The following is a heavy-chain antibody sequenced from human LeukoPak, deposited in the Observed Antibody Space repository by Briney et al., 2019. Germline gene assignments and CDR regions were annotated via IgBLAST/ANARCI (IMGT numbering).Heavy chain of an antibody. CDR2: IYYSGST. CDR3: ARELWVAAHPFDP. Sequence: SETLSLTCTVSGGSISSYYWSWIRQHPGKGLEWIGYIYYSGSTYYDPSLKSRVTISVDTSKNQFSLKLSSVTAADTAVHYCARELWVAAHPFDPWGQGTLVTVSS. D-gene: IGHD6-6*01. V-gene: IGHV4-59*06. CDR1: GGSISSYY. J-gene: IGHJ5*02.